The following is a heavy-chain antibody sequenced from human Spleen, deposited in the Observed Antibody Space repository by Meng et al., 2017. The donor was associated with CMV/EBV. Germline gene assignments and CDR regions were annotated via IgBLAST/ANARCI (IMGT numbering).Heavy chain of an antibody. Sequence: GESLRLSCAASGFTFSNFAMSWVRQAPGKGLEWVSAISGSGAGTYYPDSVRGRFTISRDNSKNTLYLQMNSLGAEDTAVYYCARNNDFWSGYPDYWGQGMLVTVSS. CDR2: ISGSGAGT. D-gene: IGHD3-3*01. CDR1: GFTFSNFA. V-gene: IGHV3-23*01. CDR3: ARNNDFWSGYPDY. J-gene: IGHJ4*02.